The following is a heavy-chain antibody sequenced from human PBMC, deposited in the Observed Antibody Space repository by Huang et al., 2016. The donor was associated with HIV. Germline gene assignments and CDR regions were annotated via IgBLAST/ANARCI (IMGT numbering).Heavy chain of an antibody. V-gene: IGHV1-69*01. D-gene: IGHD3-22*01. CDR1: GGSFRNFA. CDR2: IIPTLGTA. Sequence: QVQLVQSGAEVKKPGSSVKVSCKASGGSFRNFAIGWVRQAPGQGLEGMGGIIPTLGTANYAQKFQGMVTTIADESTSTAYMELSSLRSEDTAVYYCATVDYYDTSGPQRGYFDNWGQGTLVTVSS. J-gene: IGHJ4*02. CDR3: ATVDYYDTSGPQRGYFDN.